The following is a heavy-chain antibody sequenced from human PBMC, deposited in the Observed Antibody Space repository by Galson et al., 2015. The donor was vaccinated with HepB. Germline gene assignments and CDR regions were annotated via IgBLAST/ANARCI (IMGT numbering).Heavy chain of an antibody. CDR1: GFTVSSNS. Sequence: SLRLSCAVSGFTVSSNSMTWVRQAPGKGLEWVSVTYSGGNTYYADSVKGRFTISRDNSKNTLSLQMNSLRAEDTAIYYCARAPCGDSYGGLDFWGQGTLVTVSS. D-gene: IGHD5-18*01. CDR3: ARAPCGDSYGGLDF. V-gene: IGHV3-53*01. J-gene: IGHJ4*02. CDR2: TYSGGNT.